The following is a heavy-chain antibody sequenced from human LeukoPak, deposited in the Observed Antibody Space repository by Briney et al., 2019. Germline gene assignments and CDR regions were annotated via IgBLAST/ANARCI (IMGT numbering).Heavy chain of an antibody. CDR2: IYPGDSDT. Sequence: GESLKISCKGSGYSFTSYWIDWVRQMPGKGLEWMGIIYPGDSDTRYSPSFQGQVTISADKSISTAYLQWSSLKASDTAMYYCARHDLYYYGSGSYYKYYGMDVWGQGTTVTVSS. CDR1: GYSFTSYW. CDR3: ARHDLYYYGSGSYYKYYGMDV. D-gene: IGHD3-10*01. V-gene: IGHV5-51*01. J-gene: IGHJ6*02.